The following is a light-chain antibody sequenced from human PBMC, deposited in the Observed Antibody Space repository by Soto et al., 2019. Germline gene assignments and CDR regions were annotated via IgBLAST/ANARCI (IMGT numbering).Light chain of an antibody. Sequence: DIQMTQSPSALSASVGDRVTITCRARQSISSWLAWHQQKPGRAPKLLIYKASSLESGVPSRFSGSGSGTEFTLTISSLQPDDFATYYCQQYNSYSRTFGQGTKLEIK. CDR3: QQYNSYSRT. J-gene: IGKJ2*01. CDR1: QSISSW. CDR2: KAS. V-gene: IGKV1-5*03.